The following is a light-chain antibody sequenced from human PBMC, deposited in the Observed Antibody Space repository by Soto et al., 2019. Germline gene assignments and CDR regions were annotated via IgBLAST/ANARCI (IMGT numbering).Light chain of an antibody. V-gene: IGKV1-5*01. Sequence: DIQMTQSPSTLSASVGDRVIITCRASQYISGWLAWYQQKPGKAPILLIYDASSLQSGVPSRFGGSGSGTEFTLTINSLQTEDFATYYCQQYHSSRLTFGPGTKVEIK. J-gene: IGKJ3*01. CDR2: DAS. CDR1: QYISGW. CDR3: QQYHSSRLT.